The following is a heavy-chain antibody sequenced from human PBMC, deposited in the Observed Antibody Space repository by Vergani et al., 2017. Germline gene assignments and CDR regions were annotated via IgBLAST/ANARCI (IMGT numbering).Heavy chain of an antibody. CDR2: IYTSGST. V-gene: IGHV4-61*02. CDR1: GGSISSGSYY. D-gene: IGHD2-2*01. Sequence: QLQLQESGSGLVKPSQTLSLNCAASGGSISSGSYYWSWIRQPAGKGLEWIGRIYTSGSTNYNPSLKSRVTMSVDTSKNQFSLKLSSVTAADTAVYYCAVDCSSTSCREIWGQGTMVTVSS. J-gene: IGHJ3*02. CDR3: AVDCSSTSCREI.